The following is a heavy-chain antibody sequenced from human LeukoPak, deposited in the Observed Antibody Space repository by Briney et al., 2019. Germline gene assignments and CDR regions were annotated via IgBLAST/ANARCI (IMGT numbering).Heavy chain of an antibody. D-gene: IGHD2-2*01. J-gene: IGHJ5*02. CDR2: IYFSGST. CDR1: GGSVSSSSYY. Sequence: SETLSLTCTVSGGSVSSSSYYWGWIRQPPGKGLGWIGSIYFSGSTYYNPSLKSRVTISVDTSKNQFSLKLSSVTAADTAVYYCAICAGGSTSKKAPKHNNWFDPWGQGTLVTVSS. CDR3: AICAGGSTSKKAPKHNNWFDP. V-gene: IGHV4-39*01.